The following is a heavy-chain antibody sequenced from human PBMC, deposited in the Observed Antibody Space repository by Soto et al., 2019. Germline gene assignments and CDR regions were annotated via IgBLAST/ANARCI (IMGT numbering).Heavy chain of an antibody. V-gene: IGHV3-23*01. CDR3: AKDWPEYYYDSSGYLTNLDY. CDR1: GFTFSSYA. D-gene: IGHD3-22*01. J-gene: IGHJ4*02. Sequence: GGSLRLSCAASGFTFSSYAMSWVRQAPGKGLEWVSAISGSGGSTYYADSVKGRFTISRDNSKNTLYLQMNSLRAEDTAVYYCAKDWPEYYYDSSGYLTNLDYWGQGTLVTVSS. CDR2: ISGSGGST.